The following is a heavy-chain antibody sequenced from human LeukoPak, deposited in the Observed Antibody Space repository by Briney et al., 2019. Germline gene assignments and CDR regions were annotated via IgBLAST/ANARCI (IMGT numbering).Heavy chain of an antibody. J-gene: IGHJ6*03. CDR1: GGSISSYY. CDR2: ISYSGST. Sequence: PSETLSLTCTVSGGSISSYYRSWIRQPPGKGLEWIGYISYSGSTKYNPSLKSRVTISVETSKKQFSLKLRSVTAADTAVYFCARRPVTTFSDYMDDWGKGTPVTVSS. D-gene: IGHD4-17*01. V-gene: IGHV4-59*01. CDR3: ARRPVTTFSDYMDD.